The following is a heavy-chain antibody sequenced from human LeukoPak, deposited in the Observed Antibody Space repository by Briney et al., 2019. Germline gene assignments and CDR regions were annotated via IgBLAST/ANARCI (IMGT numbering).Heavy chain of an antibody. J-gene: IGHJ4*02. V-gene: IGHV4-61*02. CDR1: GGSISSGSYY. D-gene: IGHD6-6*01. CDR2: IYTSGST. Sequence: SQTLSLTCTVSGGSISSGSYYWSWIRQPAGKGLEWIGRIYTSGSTNYNPSLKSRVTISVDTSKNQFSLKLSSVTAADTAVYYCARMSFVRGSSLDYWGQGILVTVSS. CDR3: ARMSFVRGSSLDY.